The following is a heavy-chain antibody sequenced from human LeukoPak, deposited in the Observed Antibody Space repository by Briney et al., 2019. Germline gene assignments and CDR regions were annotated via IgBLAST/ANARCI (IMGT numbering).Heavy chain of an antibody. Sequence: GGSLRLSCAASGFTFSTYWMHWVRQAPGKGLVWVSGINGGGSVTNYADSVKGRFTISRDNAKNTVYLQMNSLRVVDTAVYYCTSLAKPFDHWGQGTLVTVSS. D-gene: IGHD1-14*01. CDR3: TSLAKPFDH. CDR2: INGGGSVT. J-gene: IGHJ4*02. V-gene: IGHV3-74*01. CDR1: GFTFSTYW.